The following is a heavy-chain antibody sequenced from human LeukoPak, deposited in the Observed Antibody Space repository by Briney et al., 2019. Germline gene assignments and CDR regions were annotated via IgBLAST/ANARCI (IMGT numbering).Heavy chain of an antibody. V-gene: IGHV3-53*01. CDR3: AREKNDFWSGYSYYFDY. D-gene: IGHD3-3*01. CDR1: GFTVSSNY. Sequence: GGSLRLSCAASGFTVSSNYMSWVRQAPGKGLEWVSVIYSGGSTYYADSVKGRFTISRDNSKNTLYLQMNSLRAEDTAVYYCAREKNDFWSGYSYYFDYWGQGTLVTVSS. CDR2: IYSGGST. J-gene: IGHJ4*02.